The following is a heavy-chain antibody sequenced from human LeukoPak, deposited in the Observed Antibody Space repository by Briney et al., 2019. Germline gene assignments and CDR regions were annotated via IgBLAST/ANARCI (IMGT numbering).Heavy chain of an antibody. V-gene: IGHV4-59*08. CDR2: IYYSGST. Sequence: ATETLSLTCTVSDGSISSYYWSWIRQPPGKGPEWIGYIYYSGSTNYNPSLKSRVTISVDTSKNQFSLKLSSVTAADTAVYYCARGTSSGWYKRWFDPWGQGTLVTVSS. CDR3: ARGTSSGWYKRWFDP. CDR1: DGSISSYY. J-gene: IGHJ5*02. D-gene: IGHD6-19*01.